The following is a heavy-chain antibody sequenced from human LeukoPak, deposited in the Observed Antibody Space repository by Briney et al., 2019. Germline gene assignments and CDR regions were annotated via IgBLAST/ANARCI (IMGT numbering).Heavy chain of an antibody. CDR2: INPNSGGT. Sequence: ASVKVSCKASGYTFTGYYMHWVRRAPGQGLEWMGWINPNSGGTNYAQKFQGRVTMTRDTSISTAYMELSRLRSDDTAVYYCARALRNTRIAVAGTSRRHWFDPWGQGTLVTVSS. D-gene: IGHD6-19*01. CDR3: ARALRNTRIAVAGTSRRHWFDP. CDR1: GYTFTGYY. J-gene: IGHJ5*02. V-gene: IGHV1-2*02.